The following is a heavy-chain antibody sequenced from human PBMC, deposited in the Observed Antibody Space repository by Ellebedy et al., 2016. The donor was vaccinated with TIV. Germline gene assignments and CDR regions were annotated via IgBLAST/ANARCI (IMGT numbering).Heavy chain of an antibody. CDR1: GFTFSNYW. CDR2: INSDGSST. J-gene: IGHJ4*02. V-gene: IGHV3-74*01. Sequence: GESLKISCAASGFTFSNYWMHWVRQAPGKGLLWVSRINSDGSSTYYADSVKGRFTISRDNAKNTLYLQMNSLRAEDTAVYYCARDPRDAYNLFNYFDYWGQGTLVTVSS. CDR3: ARDPRDAYNLFNYFDY. D-gene: IGHD5-24*01.